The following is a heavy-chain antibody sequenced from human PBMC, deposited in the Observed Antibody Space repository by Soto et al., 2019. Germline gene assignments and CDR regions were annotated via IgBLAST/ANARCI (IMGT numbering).Heavy chain of an antibody. Sequence: SETLSLTCTVSGGSISSGDYYWSWIRQPPGKGLEWIGYIYYSGSTYYNPSLKSRVTISVDTSKNQFSLKLSSVTAADTAVYYCARGVSCDRGSCFRVRGNWFDPWGQGTQVTVSS. CDR1: GGSISSGDYY. CDR3: ARGVSCDRGSCFRVRGNWFDP. CDR2: IYYSGST. J-gene: IGHJ5*02. D-gene: IGHD2-15*01. V-gene: IGHV4-30-4*02.